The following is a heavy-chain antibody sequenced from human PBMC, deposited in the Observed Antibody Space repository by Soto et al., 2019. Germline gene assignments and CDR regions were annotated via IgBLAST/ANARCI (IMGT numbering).Heavy chain of an antibody. CDR2: INAGNGNT. D-gene: IGHD6-19*01. V-gene: IGHV1-3*05. CDR1: GYTFTGYA. Sequence: QVQLVQSGAEEKKPGASVKVSCKASGYTFTGYAMHWVRQAPDQRLEWMGWINAGNGNTKYSQKFQGRVTITRDTSASTAYMELSSLRSEDTAVYYCARAVAVPADFDYWGQGTLVTVSS. CDR3: ARAVAVPADFDY. J-gene: IGHJ4*02.